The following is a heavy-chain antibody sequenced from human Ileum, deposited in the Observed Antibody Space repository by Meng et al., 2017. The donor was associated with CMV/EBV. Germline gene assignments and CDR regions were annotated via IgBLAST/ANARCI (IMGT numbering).Heavy chain of an antibody. D-gene: IGHD5-12*01. Sequence: EVQVVGSGGGLVKPGGSLRLSCAGSGFTLGNDWMSWVRQVPGKGLEWVGRVKSGGTIDYAAPVKGRFTISRDDAKNTMYLQINSLKTEDTARYYCLYSGNEWCYGYWGQGTLVTVSS. V-gene: IGHV3-15*01. CDR3: LYSGNEWCYGY. CDR1: GFTLGNDW. J-gene: IGHJ4*02. CDR2: VKSGGTI.